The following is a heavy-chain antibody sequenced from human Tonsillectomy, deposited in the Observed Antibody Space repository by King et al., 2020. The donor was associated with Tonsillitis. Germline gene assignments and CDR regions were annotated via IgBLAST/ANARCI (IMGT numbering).Heavy chain of an antibody. J-gene: IGHJ6*02. CDR1: GFTFSSYS. D-gene: IGHD2-15*01. V-gene: IGHV3-48*04. CDR3: ASKDDYYDMDV. CDR2: ISSSSSTI. Sequence: VQLVESGGGLVQPGGSLRLSCAASGFTFSSYSMNWVRQAPGKGLEWVSYISSSSSTIYYADSVKGRFTISRDNAKNSLYLQMNSLRAEDTAVYYCASKDDYYDMDVWGQGTTVIVSS.